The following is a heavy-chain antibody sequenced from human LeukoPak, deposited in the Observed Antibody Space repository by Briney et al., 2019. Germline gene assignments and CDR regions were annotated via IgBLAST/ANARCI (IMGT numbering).Heavy chain of an antibody. V-gene: IGHV1-24*01. D-gene: IGHD2-2*01. CDR2: FDPEDGET. J-gene: IGHJ5*02. Sequence: GASVKVSCKVSGYTLTELSMHWVRQAPGKGLEWMGGFDPEDGETIYAQKFQGRVTMTRDTSISTAYMELSRLRSDDTAVYYCARVRRVPAANSLNWFDPWGQGTLVTVSS. CDR3: ARVRRVPAANSLNWFDP. CDR1: GYTLTELS.